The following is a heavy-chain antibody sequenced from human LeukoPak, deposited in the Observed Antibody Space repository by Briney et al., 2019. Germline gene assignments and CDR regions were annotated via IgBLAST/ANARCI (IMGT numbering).Heavy chain of an antibody. Sequence: GGSLRLSCAASGFTFSSYAMSWVRQAPGKGLEWVSAISGSGGSTYYADSVKGRFTISRDNSKNTLYLQMNSLRAEDTAVYYCARPYSSGWYGDFDYWGQGTLVTVSS. V-gene: IGHV3-23*01. J-gene: IGHJ4*02. CDR3: ARPYSSGWYGDFDY. D-gene: IGHD6-19*01. CDR1: GFTFSSYA. CDR2: ISGSGGST.